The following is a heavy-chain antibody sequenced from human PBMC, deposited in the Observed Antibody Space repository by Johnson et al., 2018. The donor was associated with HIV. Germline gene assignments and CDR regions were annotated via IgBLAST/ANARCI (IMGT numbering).Heavy chain of an antibody. CDR2: ISYDGSNK. V-gene: IGHV3-30*18. J-gene: IGHJ3*02. Sequence: QVQLVESGGGVVQPGRSLRLSCAASGFTFSSYGMHWVRQAPGKGLEWVAVISYDGSNKYYADSVKGRFTISSDNSKNTLYLQMKSLRAEDTYVYYCAKDQYCTGGVCYSGAFDIWGQGTMVTVSS. CDR1: GFTFSSYG. CDR3: AKDQYCTGGVCYSGAFDI. D-gene: IGHD2-8*02.